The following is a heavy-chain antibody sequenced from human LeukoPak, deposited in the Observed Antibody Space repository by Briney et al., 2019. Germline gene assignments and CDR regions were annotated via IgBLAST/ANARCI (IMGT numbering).Heavy chain of an antibody. CDR1: RFTFSSYG. D-gene: IGHD3-22*01. Sequence: HPGGSLRLSCAASRFTFSSYGMHWVHQAPGKGLEWVAVISYDGSNKYYADSVKGRFTISKDNSKNTLYLQMNSLRAEDTAVYYCAKTGGPYYYDSSGYYVFDYWGQGTLVTVSS. J-gene: IGHJ4*02. V-gene: IGHV3-30*18. CDR2: ISYDGSNK. CDR3: AKTGGPYYYDSSGYYVFDY.